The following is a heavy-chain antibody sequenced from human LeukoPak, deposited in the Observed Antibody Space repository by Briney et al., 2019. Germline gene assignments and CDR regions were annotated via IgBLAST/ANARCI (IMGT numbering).Heavy chain of an antibody. J-gene: IGHJ3*02. V-gene: IGHV4-38-2*02. CDR1: GYSISSGYY. Sequence: PSETLSLTCTVSGYSISSGYYWGWIRQPPGKGLEWIGSIYHSGSTYYNPSLKSRVTISVDTSKNQFSLKLSSVTAADTAVYYCARVEYYYDSLDAFDIWGQGTMVTVSS. CDR2: IYHSGST. D-gene: IGHD3-22*01. CDR3: ARVEYYYDSLDAFDI.